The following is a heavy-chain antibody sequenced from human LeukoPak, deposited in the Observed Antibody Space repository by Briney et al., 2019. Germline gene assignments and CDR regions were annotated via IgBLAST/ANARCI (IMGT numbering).Heavy chain of an antibody. V-gene: IGHV1-2*04. J-gene: IGHJ6*04. Sequence: VSVKVSCKASGYTFTGYYMHWVRQAPGQGLEWMGWINPNSGGTNYAQKFQGWVTMTRDTSISTAYMELSRLRSDDTAVYYCARDQAVAGTRGYYGMDVWGKGTTVTVSS. CDR3: ARDQAVAGTRGYYGMDV. CDR2: INPNSGGT. CDR1: GYTFTGYY. D-gene: IGHD6-19*01.